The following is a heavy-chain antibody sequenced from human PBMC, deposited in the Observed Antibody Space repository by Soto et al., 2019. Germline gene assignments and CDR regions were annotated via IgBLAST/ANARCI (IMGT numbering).Heavy chain of an antibody. D-gene: IGHD2-15*01. J-gene: IGHJ4*02. CDR2: INPSGEHT. CDR3: ARISCKGGSCYFDFDH. V-gene: IGHV1-46*02. CDR1: GYSFKDHY. Sequence: ASVKVSCKASGYSFKDHYMHWVRQAPGRGLEWVGIINPSGEHTNYAQQFRGRVAMTRDTSTSTAYMELRSLRSEDTAVYFCARISCKGGSCYFDFDHWGQGTVVT.